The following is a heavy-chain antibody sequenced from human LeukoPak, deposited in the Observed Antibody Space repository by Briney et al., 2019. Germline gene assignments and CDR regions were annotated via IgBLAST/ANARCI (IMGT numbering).Heavy chain of an antibody. V-gene: IGHV3-23*01. CDR2: ISGSGGST. CDR1: GFTFSSYA. J-gene: IGHJ4*02. D-gene: IGHD3-3*01. CDR3: AKPYYDFWSGYSARDY. Sequence: GGSLRLSRAASGFTFSSYAMSRVRQAPGKGLEWVSAISGSGGSTYYADSVKGRFIISRDNSKNTLYLQMNSLRAEDTAVYYCAKPYYDFWSGYSARDYWGQGTLVTVSS.